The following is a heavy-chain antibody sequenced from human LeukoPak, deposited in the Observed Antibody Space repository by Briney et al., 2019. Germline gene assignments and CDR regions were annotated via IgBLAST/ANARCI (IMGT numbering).Heavy chain of an antibody. J-gene: IGHJ4*02. CDR2: ISWNSGSI. V-gene: IGHV3-9*01. D-gene: IGHD3-22*01. CDR3: ARFVSGYHQVIPLSDY. CDR1: GFTFDDYA. Sequence: GGSLRLSCAASGFTFDDYAMHWVRQAPGKGLEWVSGISWNSGSIGYADSVKGRFTISRDNAKNSLYLQMNSLRAEDTAVYYCARFVSGYHQVIPLSDYWGQGTLVTVSS.